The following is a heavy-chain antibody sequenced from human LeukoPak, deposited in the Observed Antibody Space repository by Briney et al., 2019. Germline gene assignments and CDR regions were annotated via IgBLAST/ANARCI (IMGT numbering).Heavy chain of an antibody. CDR2: IYYSGST. CDR1: GGSISSYY. CDR3: ARFNSIVGATRWFDP. D-gene: IGHD1-26*01. V-gene: IGHV4-59*01. J-gene: IGHJ5*02. Sequence: SETLSLTCTVSGGSISSYYWSWIRQPPGKGLEWIGYIYYSGSTNYNPSLKSRVTISVDTSKNQFSLKLSSVTAADTAVYYCARFNSIVGATRWFDPWGQGTLVTVSS.